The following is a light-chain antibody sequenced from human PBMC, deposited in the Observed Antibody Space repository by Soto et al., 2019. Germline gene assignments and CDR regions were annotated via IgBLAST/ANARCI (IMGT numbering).Light chain of an antibody. V-gene: IGLV1-44*01. Sequence: QSVLTQPPSASGTPGQRVSISCSGGSSNIGSTAVDWYQQVPGMAPKLLIYSNDQRPSGVPDRFSGSKSGTSGSLVISGLQAEDEADYFCATWDYALNGVVFGGGTQLTVL. J-gene: IGLJ2*01. CDR1: SSNIGSTA. CDR3: ATWDYALNGVV. CDR2: SND.